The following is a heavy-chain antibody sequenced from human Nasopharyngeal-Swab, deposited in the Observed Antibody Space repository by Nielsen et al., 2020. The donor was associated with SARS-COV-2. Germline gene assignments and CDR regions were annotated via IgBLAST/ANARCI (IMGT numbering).Heavy chain of an antibody. Sequence: ASVNVSCKVSGSTLTEISMHWVRQAHGRGLEWMGGFDPEDGETIYAQKFQGRVTMTEDTSIDTAYMDLRSLRSEDTAVYYCAASQWGEYFDYWGQGTLVSVSS. D-gene: IGHD3-16*01. CDR2: FDPEDGET. V-gene: IGHV1-24*01. J-gene: IGHJ4*02. CDR1: GSTLTEIS. CDR3: AASQWGEYFDY.